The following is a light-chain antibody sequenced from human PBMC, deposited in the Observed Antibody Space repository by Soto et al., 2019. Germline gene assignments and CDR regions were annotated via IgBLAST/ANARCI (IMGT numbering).Light chain of an antibody. V-gene: IGKV3-20*01. J-gene: IGKJ1*01. CDR2: GAS. Sequence: EIVLTQSPATLSLSPGERATLSCRASQSIRSPFLAWYQQKPGQAPRLVIHGASSRAPGIPGRFRGSGSGTDFTRTLRRVDPEDFEVYNCGSDEWTFGQGTKVE. CDR1: QSIRSPF. CDR3: GSDEWT.